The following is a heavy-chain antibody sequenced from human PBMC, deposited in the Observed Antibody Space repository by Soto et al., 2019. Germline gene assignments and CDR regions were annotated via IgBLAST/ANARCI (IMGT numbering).Heavy chain of an antibody. V-gene: IGHV3-53*01. CDR1: GFTVSSNY. CDR3: ARLQLWVFDY. D-gene: IGHD5-18*01. Sequence: GLSFSVSGFTVSSNYMSWVRQAPGKGLEWVSVIYSGDSTYYADSVKGRFTISRDNSKNTLYLQMNSLRAEDTAVYYCARLQLWVFDYWGQGTLVTVSS. CDR2: IYSGDST. J-gene: IGHJ4*02.